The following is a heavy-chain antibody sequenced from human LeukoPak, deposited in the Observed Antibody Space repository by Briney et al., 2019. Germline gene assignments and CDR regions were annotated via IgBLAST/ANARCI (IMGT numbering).Heavy chain of an antibody. Sequence: SETLSLTCTVSGGSVSSGSYYWSWIRQPPGKGLEWIGYIYYSGSTNYNPSLKSRVTISVDTSKNQFSLKLSSVTAVDTAVYYCARDPLYYYDSSGYPYGIDVWGKGTTVTVSS. J-gene: IGHJ6*04. V-gene: IGHV4-61*01. CDR1: GGSVSSGSYY. CDR2: IYYSGST. CDR3: ARDPLYYYDSSGYPYGIDV. D-gene: IGHD3-22*01.